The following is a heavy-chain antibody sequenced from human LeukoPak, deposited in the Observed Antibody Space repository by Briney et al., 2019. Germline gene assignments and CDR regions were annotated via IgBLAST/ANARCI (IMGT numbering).Heavy chain of an antibody. CDR3: AREVSSGPFIDY. CDR2: IIPIFGTA. CDR1: GGTFSSYA. J-gene: IGHJ4*02. V-gene: IGHV1-69*01. Sequence: SVKVSCKASGGTFSSYAISWVRQAPGQGLEWMGGIIPIFGTANYAQKFQGRVTVTADESTSTAYMELSSLRSEDTAVYYCAREVSSGPFIDYWGQGTLVTVSS. D-gene: IGHD6-19*01.